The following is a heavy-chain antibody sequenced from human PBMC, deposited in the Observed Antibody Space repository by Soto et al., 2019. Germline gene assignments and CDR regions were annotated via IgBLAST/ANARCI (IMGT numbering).Heavy chain of an antibody. D-gene: IGHD4-17*01. CDR1: GFTFSNYW. V-gene: IGHV3-74*01. CDR2: IKGDEITT. J-gene: IGHJ4*02. Sequence: EVQLVESGANLVHPGGSLSLSCAASGFTFSNYWIHWVRQAPGKGLVWVSRIKGDEITTNYADSVKGRFTISRDNAKNTVFLQMHSLRAEDTALYYCARGLYGAYGQDFWGQGILVTVSS. CDR3: ARGLYGAYGQDF.